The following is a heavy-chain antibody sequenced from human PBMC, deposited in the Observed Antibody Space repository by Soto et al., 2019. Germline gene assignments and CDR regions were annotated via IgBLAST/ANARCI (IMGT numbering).Heavy chain of an antibody. V-gene: IGHV3-9*01. J-gene: IGHJ4*02. CDR1: GFTFDDYA. CDR2: ISRDSRTI. Sequence: EVQLVESGGGLVPPGRSLRLSCAASGFTFDDYALHWVRQAAGKGLEWVSGISRDSRTIGYADSVKGRFTISRDNAKNSLYLQMNSLRAEDTALYYCVKDMARCSDDTCYPFDYWGQGTLVTVSS. D-gene: IGHD2-15*01. CDR3: VKDMARCSDDTCYPFDY.